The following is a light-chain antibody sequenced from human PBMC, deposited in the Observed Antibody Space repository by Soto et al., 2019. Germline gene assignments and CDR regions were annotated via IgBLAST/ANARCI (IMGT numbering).Light chain of an antibody. Sequence: QSVLTQPASVSGSPGQSITISCTGTSSDVGLYNYVSWYQQYPGKAPKLMIFDVSNRPSGVSNRFSASKSGNTASLTISGLQAEDEADYYCISYTTSSTSYVFGTGTKLTVL. CDR1: SSDVGLYNY. CDR2: DVS. V-gene: IGLV2-14*01. CDR3: ISYTTSSTSYV. J-gene: IGLJ1*01.